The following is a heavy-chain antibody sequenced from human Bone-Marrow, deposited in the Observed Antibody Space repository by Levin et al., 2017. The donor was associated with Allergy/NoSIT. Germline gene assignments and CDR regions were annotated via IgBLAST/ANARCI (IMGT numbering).Heavy chain of an antibody. CDR3: AKTSRGRVPGTTLDY. CDR2: ISDSGGST. J-gene: IGHJ4*02. Sequence: PGGSLRLSCAASGFTFSSYAMTWVRQAPGKGLEWVSSISDSGGSTYYADSVKGRFTISRDNSKNTLYLQMNSLRAEDTAAYYCAKTSRGRVPGTTLDYWGQGTLVTVSS. CDR1: GFTFSSYA. V-gene: IGHV3-23*01. D-gene: IGHD1-26*01.